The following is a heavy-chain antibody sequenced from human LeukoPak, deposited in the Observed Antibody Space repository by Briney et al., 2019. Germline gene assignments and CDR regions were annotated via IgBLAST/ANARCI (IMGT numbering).Heavy chain of an antibody. V-gene: IGHV4-59*12. Sequence: PSETLSLTCTVSGGSISSYYWSWIRQPPGKGLEWIGYIYYSGSTNYNPSLKSRVTISVDTSKNQFSLKLSSVTAADTAVYYCAREGYGDPHFFDYWGQGTLVTVSS. CDR2: IYYSGST. D-gene: IGHD4-17*01. CDR3: AREGYGDPHFFDY. J-gene: IGHJ4*02. CDR1: GGSISSYY.